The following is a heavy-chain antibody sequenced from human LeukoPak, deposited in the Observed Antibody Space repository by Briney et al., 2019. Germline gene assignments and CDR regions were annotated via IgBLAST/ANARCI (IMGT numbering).Heavy chain of an antibody. D-gene: IGHD4-17*01. CDR3: ARNGDYVFDY. CDR2: IYSGGST. V-gene: IGHV3-53*01. CDR1: GFTVSSNY. J-gene: IGHJ4*02. Sequence: PGGSLRLSCAASGFTVSSNYMSWVRQAPGKGLEWVSVIYSGGSTYYADSVKGRFTFSRDNSKNTLYPQMNSLRAEDTAVYYCARNGDYVFDYWGQGTLVTVSS.